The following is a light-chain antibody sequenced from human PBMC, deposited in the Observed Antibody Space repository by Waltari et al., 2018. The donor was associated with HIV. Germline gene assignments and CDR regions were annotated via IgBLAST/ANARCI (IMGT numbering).Light chain of an antibody. Sequence: DIQLTQSPSFLSASIRDRVTSTCRASQNIYSYLVWYQQKPGRAPQVLIYATSTLQSGVPSRFSGSGSGTEFALTITNLQPDDFATYYCQQVNGYPLTFGGGTKVEIK. CDR1: QNIYSY. CDR2: ATS. V-gene: IGKV1-9*01. J-gene: IGKJ4*01. CDR3: QQVNGYPLT.